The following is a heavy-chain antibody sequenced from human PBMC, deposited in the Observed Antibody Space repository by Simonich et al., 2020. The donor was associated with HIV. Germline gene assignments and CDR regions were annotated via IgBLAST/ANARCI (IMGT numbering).Heavy chain of an antibody. V-gene: IGHV4-34*01. CDR2: INHSGST. D-gene: IGHD3-22*01. CDR1: GGSFSGYY. J-gene: IGHJ3*02. CDR3: ASLDPMYYYDSSGYFDDAFDI. Sequence: QVQLQQWGAGLLKPSETLSLTCAVYGGSFSGYYWSWIRQPPGKGLEWNGEINHSGSTNSHPSRKSRVTISVDTSKNHFSLKLSSVTAADTAVYYCASLDPMYYYDSSGYFDDAFDIWGQGTMVTVSS.